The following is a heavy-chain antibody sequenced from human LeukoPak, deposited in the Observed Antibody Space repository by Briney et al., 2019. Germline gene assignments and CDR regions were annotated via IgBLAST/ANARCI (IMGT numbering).Heavy chain of an antibody. CDR3: ARDAAGTREVLFYYYYYYMDV. D-gene: IGHD6-13*01. CDR1: GFTFSSYA. Sequence: GGSLRLSCAASGFTFSSYAMHWVRQAPGKGLEWVAVISYDGSNKYYADSVKGRFTISRDNSKNTLYLQMNSLRAEDTAVYYCARDAAGTREVLFYYYYYYMDVWGKGTTVTVSS. CDR2: ISYDGSNK. V-gene: IGHV3-30-3*01. J-gene: IGHJ6*03.